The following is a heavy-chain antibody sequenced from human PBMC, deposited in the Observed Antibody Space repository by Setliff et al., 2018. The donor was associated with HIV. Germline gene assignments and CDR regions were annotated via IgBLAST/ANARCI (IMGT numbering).Heavy chain of an antibody. CDR1: GYTFDIYW. CDR2: IYPGDSET. J-gene: IGHJ3*02. V-gene: IGHV5-51*01. CDR3: ARGRQWLVHDAFDI. Sequence: GESLKISCEGSGYTFDIYWISWVRQMPGKGLEWMGIIYPGDSETRYSPSVQGQVIISVDKSTTTAYLQLNSLRASDTAMYYCARGRQWLVHDAFDIWGQGTMVTVSS. D-gene: IGHD6-19*01.